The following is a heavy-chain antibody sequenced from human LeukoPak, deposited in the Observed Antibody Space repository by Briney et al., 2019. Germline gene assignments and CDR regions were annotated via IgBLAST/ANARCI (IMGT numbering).Heavy chain of an antibody. CDR2: IKEDGSET. D-gene: IGHD2-2*01. J-gene: IGHJ4*02. CDR3: ARHGRSSTYSQLDY. V-gene: IGHV3-7*04. Sequence: PGGSLRLSCAASGFTFDDYWMTWVRQAPGKGLEWVANIKEDGSETKYVDSVKGRFTISRDSANNSLNLQMNSLRVEDTAVYYCARHGRSSTYSQLDYWGQGTLVTVSS. CDR1: GFTFDDYW.